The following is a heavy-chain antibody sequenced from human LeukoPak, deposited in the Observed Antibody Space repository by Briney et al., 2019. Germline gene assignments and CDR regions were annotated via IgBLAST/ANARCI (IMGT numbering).Heavy chain of an antibody. J-gene: IGHJ5*02. Sequence: SETLSLTCTVSGGSIGSSSYYWGWIRQPPGKGLEWIGSIYYSGSTYYNPSLKSRVTISVDTSKNQFSLKLSSVTAADTAVYYCGGSGSYHYNWFDPWGQGTLVTVSS. CDR2: IYYSGST. CDR3: GGSGSYHYNWFDP. D-gene: IGHD3-10*01. V-gene: IGHV4-39*01. CDR1: GGSIGSSSYY.